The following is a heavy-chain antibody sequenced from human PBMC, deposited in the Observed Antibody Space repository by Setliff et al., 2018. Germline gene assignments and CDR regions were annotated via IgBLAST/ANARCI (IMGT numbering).Heavy chain of an antibody. Sequence: ASVKVSCKASGYTFTSYGISWVRQAPGQGLEWMGYISAYNDHTNYAEKVQGRIAMTTDTSTNTAYMELRHLRSDDTAVYYCARDTPPRYTGYSDGWAPFDFWGQGALVTVSS. V-gene: IGHV1-18*01. D-gene: IGHD6-19*01. CDR2: ISAYNDHT. CDR1: GYTFTSYG. CDR3: ARDTPPRYTGYSDGWAPFDF. J-gene: IGHJ4*02.